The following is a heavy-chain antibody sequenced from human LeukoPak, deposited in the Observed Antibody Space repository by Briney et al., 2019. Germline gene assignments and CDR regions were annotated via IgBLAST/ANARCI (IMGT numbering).Heavy chain of an antibody. Sequence: GGSLRLSCAASGFTVSSNYMSWVRQAPGKGLEWVSVIYSGGSTYYADSVKGRFTISRDNSKNTLYLQMNSLRAEDTAVYYCARDPSPFPWAAAGLRHWGQGTLVTVSS. CDR2: IYSGGST. D-gene: IGHD6-13*01. V-gene: IGHV3-53*01. J-gene: IGHJ1*01. CDR1: GFTVSSNY. CDR3: ARDPSPFPWAAAGLRH.